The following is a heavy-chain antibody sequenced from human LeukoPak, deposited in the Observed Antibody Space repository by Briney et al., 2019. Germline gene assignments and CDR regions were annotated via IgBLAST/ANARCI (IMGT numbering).Heavy chain of an antibody. V-gene: IGHV3-23*01. CDR1: GFTFSSYW. CDR3: AKATAVAGPSHFDY. Sequence: GGSLRLSCAASGFTFSSYWMSWVRQAPGKGLEWASAISGSGGSTYYADSVKGRFTISRDNSKNTLYLQMNSLRAEDTAVYYCAKATAVAGPSHFDYWGQGTLVTVSS. CDR2: ISGSGGST. J-gene: IGHJ4*02. D-gene: IGHD6-19*01.